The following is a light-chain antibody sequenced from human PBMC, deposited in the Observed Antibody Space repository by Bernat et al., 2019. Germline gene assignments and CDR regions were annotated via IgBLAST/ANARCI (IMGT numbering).Light chain of an antibody. V-gene: IGKV3-20*01. CDR1: QSVNDNY. CDR2: GAS. J-gene: IGKJ3*01. CDR3: QQYGSSFTFT. Sequence: EIVLTQSPGTLSLSPGERATLSCRATQSVNDNYLAWYQQKPGQAPRLLIYGASSRATGIPDRFSGSGSGPDFTLTISRLEPEDFAVYYCQQYGSSFTFTFGPGTKVDIK.